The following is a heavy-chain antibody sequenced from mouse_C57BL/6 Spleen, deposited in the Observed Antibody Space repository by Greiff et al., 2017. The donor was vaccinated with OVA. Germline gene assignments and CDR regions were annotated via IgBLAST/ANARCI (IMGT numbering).Heavy chain of an antibody. V-gene: IGHV5-17*01. J-gene: IGHJ3*01. D-gene: IGHD2-3*01. Sequence: EVQRVESGGGLVKPGGSLKLSCAASGFTFSDYGMHWVRQAPEKGLEWVAYISSGSSTIYYADTVKGRFTISRDNAKNTLFLQMTSLRSEDTAMYYCARPLYDGYGGYWGQGTLVTVSA. CDR3: ARPLYDGYGGY. CDR1: GFTFSDYG. CDR2: ISSGSSTI.